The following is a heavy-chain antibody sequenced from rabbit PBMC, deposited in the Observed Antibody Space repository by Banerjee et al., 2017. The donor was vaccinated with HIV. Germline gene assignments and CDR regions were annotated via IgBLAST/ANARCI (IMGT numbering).Heavy chain of an antibody. Sequence: QEQLVESGGGLVQPEGSLTLTCKASGSDISSNAMCWVRQAPGKGLEWIACINTSSGNTVYATWAKGRLNISKTSWTTVTLQMTSLTAADTATYFCARDLTGVIGWNFNLWGPGTLVTVS. CDR3: ARDLTGVIGWNFNL. V-gene: IGHV1S45*01. CDR2: INTSSGNT. CDR1: GSDISSNA. J-gene: IGHJ4*01. D-gene: IGHD1-1*01.